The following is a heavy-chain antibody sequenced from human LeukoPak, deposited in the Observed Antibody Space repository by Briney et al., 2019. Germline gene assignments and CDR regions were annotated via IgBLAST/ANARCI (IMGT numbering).Heavy chain of an antibody. CDR1: GFTFSSYA. J-gene: IGHJ4*02. D-gene: IGHD1-7*01. CDR2: ISYDGSNK. CDR3: ARDMELHLPPRGYYFDY. Sequence: PGRSLRLSCAASGFTFSSYAMHWVRQAPGEGLEWVAVISYDGSNKYYADSVKGRFTISRDNSKNTLYLQMNSLRAEDTAVYYCARDMELHLPPRGYYFDYWGQGTLVTVSS. V-gene: IGHV3-30-3*01.